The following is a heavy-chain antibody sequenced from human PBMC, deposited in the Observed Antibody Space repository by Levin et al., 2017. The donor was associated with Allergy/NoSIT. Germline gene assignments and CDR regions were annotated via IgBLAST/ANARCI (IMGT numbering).Heavy chain of an antibody. J-gene: IGHJ4*02. D-gene: IGHD3-22*01. Sequence: PGESLKISCSASGFTFSDYYMSWIRQAPGKGLEWVSYISSGGSTIYYADSVKGRFTISRDNTKNSLYLQMNSLRAEDTAVYYCARIFSHSSGFYKLEYFDYWGQGILVTVSS. CDR2: ISSGGSTI. CDR1: GFTFSDYY. CDR3: ARIFSHSSGFYKLEYFDY. V-gene: IGHV3-11*01.